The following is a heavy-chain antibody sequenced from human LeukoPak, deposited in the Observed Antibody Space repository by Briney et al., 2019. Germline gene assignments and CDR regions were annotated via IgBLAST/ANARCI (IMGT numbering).Heavy chain of an antibody. V-gene: IGHV4-38-2*01. J-gene: IGHJ3*02. CDR3: ARHGYYYDSSGYLVSPVDAFDI. Sequence: ETLSLTCAVSGYSISSGYYWGWIRQPPGKGLEWIGSIYHSGSTYYNPSLKSRVTISVDTSKNQFSLKPSSVTAADTAVYYCARHGYYYDSSGYLVSPVDAFDIWGQGTMVTVSS. CDR1: GYSISSGYY. CDR2: IYHSGST. D-gene: IGHD3-22*01.